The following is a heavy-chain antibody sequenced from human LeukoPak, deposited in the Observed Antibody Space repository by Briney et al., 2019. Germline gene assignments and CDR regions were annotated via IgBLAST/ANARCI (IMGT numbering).Heavy chain of an antibody. CDR1: GYTFTGYY. D-gene: IGHD2-2*01. Sequence: ASEKVSCKASGYTFTGYYMHWVRQAPGQGLEWMGWINPNSGGTNYAQKFQGRVTMTRDTSISTAYMELSRLRSDDTAVYYCSRESCSSTSCYAYEDYSGQGTLVTVSS. J-gene: IGHJ4*02. CDR2: INPNSGGT. CDR3: SRESCSSTSCYAYEDY. V-gene: IGHV1-2*02.